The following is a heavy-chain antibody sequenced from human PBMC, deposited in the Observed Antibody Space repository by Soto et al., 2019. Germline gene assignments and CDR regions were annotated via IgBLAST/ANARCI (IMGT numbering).Heavy chain of an antibody. D-gene: IGHD6-19*01. CDR3: ARGGGEYSSGWGY. CDR2: ISYDGSNK. J-gene: IGHJ4*02. Sequence: QVQLVESGGGVVQPGRSLRLSCAASGFTFSSYAMHWVRQAPGKGLEWVAVISYDGSNKYYADSVKGRFTISRDNSKNTLYQQMNSLRAEDTAGYYCARGGGEYSSGWGYWGQGTLVTVSS. CDR1: GFTFSSYA. V-gene: IGHV3-30-3*01.